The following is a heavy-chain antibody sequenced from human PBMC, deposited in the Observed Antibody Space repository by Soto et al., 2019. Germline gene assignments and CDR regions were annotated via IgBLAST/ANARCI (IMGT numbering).Heavy chain of an antibody. CDR3: ARDKLLGRYSSGWYYFDY. J-gene: IGHJ4*02. CDR1: GGTFSSYT. D-gene: IGHD6-19*01. Sequence: ASVKVACKASGGTFSSYTISWVRQAPGQGLEWMGWINPNSGGTNYAQKFQGWVTMTRDTSISTAYMELSRLRSDDTAVYYCARDKLLGRYSSGWYYFDYWGQGTLVTVSS. CDR2: INPNSGGT. V-gene: IGHV1-2*04.